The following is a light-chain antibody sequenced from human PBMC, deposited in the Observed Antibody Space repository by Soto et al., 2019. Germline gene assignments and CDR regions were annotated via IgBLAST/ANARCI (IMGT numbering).Light chain of an antibody. Sequence: QSVLTQPPSVSAAPGQKVTISCSGTSSNIGNNYVSWYQQFPGAAPKLLIYENNKRPSGIPDRFPGSKSGTSATLGITGLQTGDEAEYYCGTWHSSLSTWVFGGGTKLTVL. J-gene: IGLJ3*02. V-gene: IGLV1-51*02. CDR3: GTWHSSLSTWV. CDR2: ENN. CDR1: SSNIGNNY.